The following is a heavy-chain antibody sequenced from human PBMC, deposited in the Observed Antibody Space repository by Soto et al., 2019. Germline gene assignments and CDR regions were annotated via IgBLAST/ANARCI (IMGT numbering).Heavy chain of an antibody. V-gene: IGHV1-18*01. CDR2: ISAYNGNT. Sequence: XSVKVSCQAYGYTFTNYGIRLVRQAPGQGLECMGWISAYNGNTNYAQKLQGRVTMTTDTSTSTAYMELRSLRSDDTAVYYCARGNWNYGGGGMDVWGQGTTVTVSS. D-gene: IGHD1-7*01. J-gene: IGHJ6*02. CDR3: ARGNWNYGGGGMDV. CDR1: GYTFTNYG.